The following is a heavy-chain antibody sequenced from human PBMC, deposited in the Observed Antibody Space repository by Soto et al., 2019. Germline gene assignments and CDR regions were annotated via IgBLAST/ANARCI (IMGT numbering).Heavy chain of an antibody. Sequence: SSLKVSFTASGVTFSSYSIIWVRQAPVQGLEWMGGIIPIFGTANYSQKFQGRVTITADKSTSTAYMELSSLRSEDTAVYYCARGEIAAAGSGWFDPWGQGTLVTVSS. V-gene: IGHV1-69*06. CDR2: IIPIFGTA. CDR3: ARGEIAAAGSGWFDP. J-gene: IGHJ5*02. D-gene: IGHD6-13*01. CDR1: GVTFSSYS.